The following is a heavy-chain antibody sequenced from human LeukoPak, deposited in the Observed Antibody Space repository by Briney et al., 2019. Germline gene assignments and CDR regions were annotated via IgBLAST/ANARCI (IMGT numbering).Heavy chain of an antibody. CDR3: ARGDGYSHAFDI. CDR1: GFTFSSYG. D-gene: IGHD5-24*01. CDR2: ISGSGGST. Sequence: GGSLRLSCAASGFTFSSYGMSWVRQAPGKGLEWVSAISGSGGSTYYADSVKGRFTISRDNAKNSLYLQMNSLRAEDTAVYYCARGDGYSHAFDIWGQGTMVTVSS. V-gene: IGHV3-23*01. J-gene: IGHJ3*02.